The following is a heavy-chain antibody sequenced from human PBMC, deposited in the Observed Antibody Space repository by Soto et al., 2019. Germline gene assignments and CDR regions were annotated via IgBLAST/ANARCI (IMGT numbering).Heavy chain of an antibody. CDR1: GGSISSGGYS. CDR3: ARGPPVGR. CDR2: IYHSGST. V-gene: IGHV4-30-2*01. Sequence: QLQLRESGSGLVKPSQTLSLTCAVSGGSISSGGYSWSWIRQPPGKGLEWIGYIYHSGSTYYNPSPKSRVTISVDRSKNQFSLKLSSVTAADTAVYYCARGPPVGRWGQGTLVTVSS. J-gene: IGHJ4*02.